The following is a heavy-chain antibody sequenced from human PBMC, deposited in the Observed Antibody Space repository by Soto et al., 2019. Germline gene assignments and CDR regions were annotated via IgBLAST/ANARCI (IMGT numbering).Heavy chain of an antibody. V-gene: IGHV3-23*01. D-gene: IGHD2-15*01. CDR3: ARDAGGPGGKSGSDY. J-gene: IGHJ4*02. Sequence: VGSLRLPCVASALTVNSCAMSCVRQPPGMGMEWVSSLIGSGAITYSADSVKGRFTISTDNSKSILYLQIHRQRVEDTPLYACARDAGGPGGKSGSDYWGQGLLISVS. CDR2: LIGSGAIT. CDR1: ALTVNSCA.